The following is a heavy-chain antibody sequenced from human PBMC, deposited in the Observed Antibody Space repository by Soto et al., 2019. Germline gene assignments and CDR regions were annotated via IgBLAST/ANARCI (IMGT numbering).Heavy chain of an antibody. CDR1: GDSIRSGNHY. V-gene: IGHV4-61*01. CDR3: ARSGSGSGWL. CDR2: IYYSGST. Sequence: ETLSLTCTVSGDSIRSGNHYWSWIRQPPGKGLEWIGYIYYSGSTKYNSSLRSRVTISVDTSKNQFSLKLTSVTAADTAVYYCARSGSGSGWLGGQGTLVTVSS. D-gene: IGHD6-19*01. J-gene: IGHJ4*02.